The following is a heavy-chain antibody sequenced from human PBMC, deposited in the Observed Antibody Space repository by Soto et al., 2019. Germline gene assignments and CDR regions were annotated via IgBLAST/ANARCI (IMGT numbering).Heavy chain of an antibody. V-gene: IGHV3-21*01. J-gene: IGHJ4*02. CDR3: ARDLPYYESSGYYPDFDY. CDR1: AFTFSRYT. D-gene: IGHD3-22*01. Sequence: PAGSLRLSCAASAFTFSRYTIKWVRQAQEEGLEWVSSISSSGRSTYYIDSVRGRFTISRDNAKNSLYLQMNSLRAEDTAVYYCARDLPYYESSGYYPDFDYWGQGTLVTVSS. CDR2: ISSSGRST.